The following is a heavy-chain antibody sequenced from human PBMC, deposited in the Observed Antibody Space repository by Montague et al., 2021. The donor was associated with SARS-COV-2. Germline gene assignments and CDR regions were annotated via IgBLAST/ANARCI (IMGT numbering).Heavy chain of an antibody. J-gene: IGHJ4*02. CDR1: SGSIISNGYY. CDR2: IYYSGTT. CDR3: ARGMIRGVTTPFDY. V-gene: IGHV4-39*02. Sequence: SETLSLTCSASSGSIISNGYYWGWIRQPPGKELEWIGNIYYSGTTYYNPSLQSRGTISVDTSKNHLSLRLSSVTAADTAVYFCARGMIRGVTTPFDYWGQGSRVTVSS. D-gene: IGHD3-10*01.